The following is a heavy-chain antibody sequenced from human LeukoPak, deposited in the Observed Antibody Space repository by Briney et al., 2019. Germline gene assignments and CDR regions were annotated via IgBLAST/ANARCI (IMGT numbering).Heavy chain of an antibody. CDR2: INHSGSI. CDR3: ARTAAGTDY. V-gene: IGHV4-34*01. Sequence: GSLRLSCAASGFTISSYWMHWVRQAPGKGLEWIGEINHSGSINYNPSLKSRVTISEDTSKRQFSLRLSSVTAADTAVYYCARTAAGTDYWGQGTLVTVSS. CDR1: GFTISSYW. D-gene: IGHD6-13*01. J-gene: IGHJ4*02.